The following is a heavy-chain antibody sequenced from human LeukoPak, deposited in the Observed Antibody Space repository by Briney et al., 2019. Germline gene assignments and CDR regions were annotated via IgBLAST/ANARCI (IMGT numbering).Heavy chain of an antibody. V-gene: IGHV3-48*03. CDR1: GFTFSSYE. J-gene: IGHJ4*02. D-gene: IGHD3-9*01. CDR3: ARGGLRYFDWLSQAPFDY. Sequence: PGGSLRLSCAASGFTFSSYEMNWVRQAPGKGLEWVSYISSSGSTIYYADSVKGRFTISRDNAKNSLYLQMNSLRAKDTAVYYCARGGLRYFDWLSQAPFDYWGQGTLVTVSS. CDR2: ISSSGSTI.